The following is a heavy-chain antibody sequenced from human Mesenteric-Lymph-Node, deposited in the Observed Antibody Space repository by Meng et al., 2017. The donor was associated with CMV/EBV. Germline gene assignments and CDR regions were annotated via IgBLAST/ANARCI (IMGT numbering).Heavy chain of an antibody. J-gene: IGHJ5*02. CDR3: ARGLHISVGIS. Sequence: GGSLRLSCEASGFTFRRYAMNWVRQAPGKGLEWVSYMSNGGSKIYYADSVKGRFTISRDNAKNSLYLQMNSLRADDTAVYYCARGLHISVGISWGQGTLVTVSS. CDR1: GFTFRRYA. CDR2: MSNGGSKI. V-gene: IGHV3-48*03. D-gene: IGHD6-19*01.